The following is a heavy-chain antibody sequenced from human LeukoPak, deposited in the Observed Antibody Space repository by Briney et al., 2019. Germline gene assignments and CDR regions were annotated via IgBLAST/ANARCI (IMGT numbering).Heavy chain of an antibody. CDR3: ARGPPDFDP. V-gene: IGHV4-4*07. Sequence: SETLSLTCTVSGGSINGYYWSWIRQPAGKGLEWIGRIYSNGTTVYNPSLQSRVTISLDTSQNPFSLRLNSVTAADTAVYYCARGPPDFDPWGQGTLVTVSS. J-gene: IGHJ5*02. CDR2: IYSNGTT. CDR1: GGSINGYY.